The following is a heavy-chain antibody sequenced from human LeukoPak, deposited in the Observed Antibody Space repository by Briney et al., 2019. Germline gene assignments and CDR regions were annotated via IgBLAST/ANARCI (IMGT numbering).Heavy chain of an antibody. J-gene: IGHJ5*02. V-gene: IGHV4-59*01. CDR2: ISYSGST. CDR3: ARGGASSFDP. D-gene: IGHD2-15*01. Sequence: SETLSLTCTVSGGSISSYYWSWIRQPPGKGLGWIGDISYSGSTNYNPSLKRRVTISVDTSKNQFSLKLSSVTAADTAVYYWARGGASSFDPWGQGTLVTVSS. CDR1: GGSISSYY.